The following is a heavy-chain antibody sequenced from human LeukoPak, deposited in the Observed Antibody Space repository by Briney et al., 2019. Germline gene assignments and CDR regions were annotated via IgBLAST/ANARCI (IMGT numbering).Heavy chain of an antibody. CDR2: IIPIFGTA. CDR1: GGTFSSYA. D-gene: IGHD5-18*01. J-gene: IGHJ4*02. V-gene: IGHV1-69*05. CDR3: ARGSPVGTAMVDY. Sequence: ASVKVSCKASGGTFSSYAISWVRQAPGQGLEWMGGIIPIFGTANYAQKFQGRVTITTDESTSTAYMELSSLRSEDTAVYYCARGSPVGTAMVDYWGQGTLVTVSS.